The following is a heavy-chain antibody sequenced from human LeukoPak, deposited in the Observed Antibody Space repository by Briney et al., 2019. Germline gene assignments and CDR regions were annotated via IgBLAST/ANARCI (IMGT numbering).Heavy chain of an antibody. V-gene: IGHV4-61*01. Sequence: SETLSLTSTVSGGSVSSGSYYWSWIRQPPGKGLEWIGYIYYSGSTNYNPSLKSRVTISVDTSKNQFSLKLSSVTAADTAVYYCARGQLERAPHYYYGMDVWGQGTTVTVSS. CDR3: ARGQLERAPHYYYGMDV. CDR2: IYYSGST. CDR1: GGSVSSGSYY. D-gene: IGHD1-1*01. J-gene: IGHJ6*02.